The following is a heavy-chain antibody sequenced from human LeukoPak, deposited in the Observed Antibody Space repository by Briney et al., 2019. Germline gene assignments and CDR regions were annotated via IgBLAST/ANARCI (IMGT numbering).Heavy chain of an antibody. Sequence: SETLSLTCAVYGGSFSGYYWSWVRQPPGKGLEWIGEINHRGSANYNPPLKSRVTISIDTSKNQFSLKVTSVTAADTAVYYCARTSDRYCSGGSCYLAFWGQGTLVTVSS. CDR1: GGSFSGYY. J-gene: IGHJ4*02. CDR2: INHRGSA. D-gene: IGHD2-15*01. CDR3: ARTSDRYCSGGSCYLAF. V-gene: IGHV4-34*01.